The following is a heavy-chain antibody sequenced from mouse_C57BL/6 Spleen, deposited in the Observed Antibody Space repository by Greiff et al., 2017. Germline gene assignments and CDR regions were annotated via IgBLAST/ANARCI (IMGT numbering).Heavy chain of an antibody. V-gene: IGHV1-82*01. CDR3: ARKGFYEAMDY. CDR2: IYPGDGDT. Sequence: QVQLKESGPELVKPGASVKISCKASGYAFSSSWMNWVKQRPGKGLEWIGRIYPGDGDTNYNGKFKGKATLTADKSSSTAYMQLSSLTSEDSAVYFCARKGFYEAMDYWGQGTSVTVSS. J-gene: IGHJ4*01. CDR1: GYAFSSSW. D-gene: IGHD2-3*01.